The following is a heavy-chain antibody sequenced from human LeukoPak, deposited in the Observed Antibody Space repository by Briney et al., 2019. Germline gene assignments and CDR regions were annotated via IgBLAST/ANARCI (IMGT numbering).Heavy chain of an antibody. CDR1: GFTVSSNY. CDR2: IYSGGST. J-gene: IGHJ4*02. D-gene: IGHD5-18*01. V-gene: IGHV3-53*04. Sequence: GGSLRLSCAVSGFTVSSNYMSWVRQARGKGLELVSVIYSGGSTYYADSVKGRFTISRHNSKNTLYLQMNSLRAEDTAVYYCARAGSNGILTDYWGEGTLVTVSS. CDR3: ARAGSNGILTDY.